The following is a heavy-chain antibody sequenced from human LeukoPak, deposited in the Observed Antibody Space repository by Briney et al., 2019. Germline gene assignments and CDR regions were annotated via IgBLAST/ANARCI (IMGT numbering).Heavy chain of an antibody. CDR3: IVFGDSNH. CDR2: IHTSGDT. V-gene: IGHV3-NL1*01. J-gene: IGHJ5*02. D-gene: IGHD4-17*01. CDR1: EFTFSNYG. Sequence: GRSLRLSCIASEFTFSNYGMQWVRQAPGKGLEWVSAIHTSGDTCYADSVKGRFTISRDTSKNTLYLQINSLRVEDTAVYYCIVFGDSNHWGQGTLVTVSS.